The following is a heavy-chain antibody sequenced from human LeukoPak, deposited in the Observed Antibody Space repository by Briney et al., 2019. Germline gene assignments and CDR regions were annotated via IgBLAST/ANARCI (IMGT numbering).Heavy chain of an antibody. Sequence: GRSLRLSCAASGFTFSSYAMPWVRQAPGKGLEWVAVISYDGSNKYYADSVKGRFTISRDNSKNTLYLQMNSLRAEDTAVYYCARDQRDPRYYFDYWGQGTLVTVSS. CDR3: ARDQRDPRYYFDY. CDR2: ISYDGSNK. J-gene: IGHJ4*02. V-gene: IGHV3-30-3*01. CDR1: GFTFSSYA. D-gene: IGHD6-25*01.